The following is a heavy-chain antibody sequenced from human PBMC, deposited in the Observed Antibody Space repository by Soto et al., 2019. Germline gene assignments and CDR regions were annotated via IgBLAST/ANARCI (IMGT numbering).Heavy chain of an antibody. V-gene: IGHV1-8*01. CDR3: ARGVRSSCYDAFDI. CDR1: GYTLTSYD. CDR2: MNRNSGNT. J-gene: IGHJ3*02. D-gene: IGHD6-19*01. Sequence: QVQLVQSGAEVKKPGASVKVSCKASGYTLTSYDIYWVRQATGQGLEWMGWMNRNSGNTGNAQKFQGRVTMTMNTSISTAYMEVSSRRSEDTAVYYCARGVRSSCYDAFDIWGQGTMVTVSS.